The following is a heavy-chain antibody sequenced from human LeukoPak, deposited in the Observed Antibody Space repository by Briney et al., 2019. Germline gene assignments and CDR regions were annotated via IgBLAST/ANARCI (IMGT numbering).Heavy chain of an antibody. D-gene: IGHD1-14*01. CDR3: ATSDSTTGNWFDP. CDR2: ITPTTGGA. Sequence: ASMKVSCKASGYTFSRYYFHWVRQAPGQGLDWMGIITPTTGGANYAQKFQGRAAMTRDTSTSTVYMELSSLTSGDTAVYYCATSDSTTGNWFDPWGQGTRVSVSS. J-gene: IGHJ5*02. CDR1: GYTFSRYY. V-gene: IGHV1-46*01.